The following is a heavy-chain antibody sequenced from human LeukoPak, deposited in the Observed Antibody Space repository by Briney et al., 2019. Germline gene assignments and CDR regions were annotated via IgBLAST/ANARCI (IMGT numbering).Heavy chain of an antibody. CDR3: ARDGLGTDMVPKPSDAFDI. V-gene: IGHV3-30-3*01. CDR2: ISYDGSNK. J-gene: IGHJ3*02. Sequence: PGGSLRLSCAASGFTFSSYAMHWVRQAPGKGLEWVAVISYDGSNKYYADSVKGRFTIPRDSSKNALYLQMNSLRAEDTAVYYCARDGLGTDMVPKPSDAFDIWGQGTMVTVSS. D-gene: IGHD4/OR15-4a*01. CDR1: GFTFSSYA.